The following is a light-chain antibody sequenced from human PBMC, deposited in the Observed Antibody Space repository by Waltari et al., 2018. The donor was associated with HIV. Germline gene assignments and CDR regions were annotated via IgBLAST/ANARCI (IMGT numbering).Light chain of an antibody. J-gene: IGLJ2*01. CDR1: NFDIGGSDY. Sequence: QSALAQPASVSGSPGQSIIISCTGTNFDIGGSDYVSWYQQYPGKAPKIRIYNVRERPSGVSIRFSGSKSANTASLAISGLQTEDEADYHCSSHTSNNTYVVFGGGTKVTVL. CDR2: NVR. V-gene: IGLV2-14*03. CDR3: SSHTSNNTYVV.